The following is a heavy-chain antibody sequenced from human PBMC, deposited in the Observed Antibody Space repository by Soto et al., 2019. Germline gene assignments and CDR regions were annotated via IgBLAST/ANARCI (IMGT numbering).Heavy chain of an antibody. Sequence: QVQLVQSGAEVKKPGASVKVSCKASGYTFSDHDINWVRQASGQGPEWLGWMNPNSGDTGYAQNFQGRVTMTRDTSKRTAYMELRRLRSEETAVYYCARVGGNWNDDYFDYWGQGTLVTVSS. CDR2: MNPNSGDT. D-gene: IGHD1-1*01. CDR1: GYTFSDHD. J-gene: IGHJ4*02. V-gene: IGHV1-8*01. CDR3: ARVGGNWNDDYFDY.